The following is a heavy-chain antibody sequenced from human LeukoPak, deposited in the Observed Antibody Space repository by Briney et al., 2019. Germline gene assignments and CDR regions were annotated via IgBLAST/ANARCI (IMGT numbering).Heavy chain of an antibody. CDR2: IIPIFGTA. D-gene: IGHD3-10*01. CDR1: GGTFSSYA. Sequence: ASVKVSCKASGGTFSSYAISWVRQAPGQGLEWMGGIIPIFGTANYAQKFQGRVTITTDESTSTAYMEPSSLRSEDTAVYYCARDRGDYYGSGKPLGYFDYWGQGTLVTVSS. CDR3: ARDRGDYYGSGKPLGYFDY. V-gene: IGHV1-69*05. J-gene: IGHJ4*02.